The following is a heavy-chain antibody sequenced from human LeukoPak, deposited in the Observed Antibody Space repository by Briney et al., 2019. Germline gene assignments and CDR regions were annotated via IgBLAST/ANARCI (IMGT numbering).Heavy chain of an antibody. CDR2: INWNGGST. J-gene: IGHJ4*02. CDR1: GFTFDDYG. D-gene: IGHD3-10*01. V-gene: IGHV3-20*04. Sequence: GGSLRLSCAASGFTFDDYGMSWVRQAPGKGLEWVSGINWNGGSTGYADSVKGRFTISRDNAKNSLYLQMNSLRAEDTAVYYCARAGVLLWFGELFFDYWGQGTLVTVSS. CDR3: ARAGVLLWFGELFFDY.